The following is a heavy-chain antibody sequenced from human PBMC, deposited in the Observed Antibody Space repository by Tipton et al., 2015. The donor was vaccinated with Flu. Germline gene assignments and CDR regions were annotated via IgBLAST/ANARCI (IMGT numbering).Heavy chain of an antibody. Sequence: TLSLTCTVSGGSTSSGSYYWSWIRQPAGKGLEWIGRIYTSGSTKYNPSLKSRVTISVDTSKNRFSLKLSSVTAADTAVYYCAGGAYGSDSSNWFDPWGQGTLVAVSS. CDR1: GGSTSSGSYY. CDR2: IYTSGST. V-gene: IGHV4-61*02. D-gene: IGHD3-10*01. J-gene: IGHJ5*02. CDR3: AGGAYGSDSSNWFDP.